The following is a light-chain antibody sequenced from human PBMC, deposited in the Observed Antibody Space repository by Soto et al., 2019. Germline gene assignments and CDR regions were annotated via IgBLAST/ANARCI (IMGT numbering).Light chain of an antibody. CDR1: EYIITY. CDR3: QQYNNYSWT. Sequence: DIQMTQSPSSLSASVGDRVNLNCRASEYIITYLNWYQQKPGKATDLLVYGASSVQSGVPSRFSGGGSGTEFIITISSLQPDDFAYYYRQQYNNYSWTIGQGTKVDIK. V-gene: IGKV1-5*01. CDR2: GAS. J-gene: IGKJ1*01.